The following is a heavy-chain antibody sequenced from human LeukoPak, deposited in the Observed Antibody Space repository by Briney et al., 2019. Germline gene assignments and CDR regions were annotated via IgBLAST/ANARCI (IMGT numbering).Heavy chain of an antibody. CDR3: ARGPSYCSSTSCHELKYYYYYMDV. J-gene: IGHJ6*03. D-gene: IGHD2-2*01. V-gene: IGHV1-8*01. CDR1: GYTFTSYD. Sequence: GASVKVARTASGYTFTSYDINRVRQATGQGLEWMGWMNPNSGNTGYAQKFQGRVTITRNTSISTAYMELSSLRSEDTAVYYCARGPSYCSSTSCHELKYYYYYMDVWGKGTTVTVSS. CDR2: MNPNSGNT.